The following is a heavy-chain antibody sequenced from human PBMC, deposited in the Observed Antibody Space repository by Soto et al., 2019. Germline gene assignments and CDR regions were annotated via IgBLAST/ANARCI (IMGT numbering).Heavy chain of an antibody. D-gene: IGHD2-2*01. CDR3: AKPLGTVVVPAANVYGMDV. J-gene: IGHJ6*02. Sequence: GGSLRLSCAASGFTFSSYGMHWVRQAPGKGLEWVAVISYDGGNKYYADSVKGRFTISRDNSKNTLYLQMNSLRAEDTAVYYCAKPLGTVVVPAANVYGMDVWGQGTTVTVSS. CDR1: GFTFSSYG. CDR2: ISYDGGNK. V-gene: IGHV3-30*18.